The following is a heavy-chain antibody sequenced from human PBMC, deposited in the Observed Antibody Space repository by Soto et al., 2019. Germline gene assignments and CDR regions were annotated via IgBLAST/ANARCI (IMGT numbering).Heavy chain of an antibody. Sequence: QVQLVQSGAEVKKPGASVKVSCKASGYTFTSYGISWVRQAPGQGLEWMGWISAYNGNTNYAQKLQGRDTMTTDTSTSTAYMELRSLRSDDTAVYYCVRDLRYYDILSGGMDVWGQGTTVTVSS. D-gene: IGHD3-9*01. V-gene: IGHV1-18*01. CDR3: VRDLRYYDILSGGMDV. J-gene: IGHJ6*02. CDR1: GYTFTSYG. CDR2: ISAYNGNT.